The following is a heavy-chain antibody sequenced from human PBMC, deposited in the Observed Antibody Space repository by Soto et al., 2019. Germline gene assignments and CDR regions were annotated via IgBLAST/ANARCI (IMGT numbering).Heavy chain of an antibody. D-gene: IGHD2-21*02. V-gene: IGHV4-34*01. CDR1: GGSFSGFY. J-gene: IGHJ6*02. Sequence: SETLSLTCAVSGGSFSGFYWTWIRQPPGEGLEWIGEINHSGTTNFNPSLRSRPTISLDSSKKHFSLKLTSMTAADAAVYYCARADRTLVTSYGLDVWGQGTTGTVS. CDR2: INHSGTT. CDR3: ARADRTLVTSYGLDV.